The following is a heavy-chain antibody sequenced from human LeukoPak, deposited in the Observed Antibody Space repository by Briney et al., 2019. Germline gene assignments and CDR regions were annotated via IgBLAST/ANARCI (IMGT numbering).Heavy chain of an antibody. CDR2: IYGGGST. D-gene: IGHD6-13*01. Sequence: RPGGSLRLSCAASGFTVSSNYVSWVRQAPGRGLEWVSVIYGGGSTYYADSVKGRFTISRHNSKNTLYLQMNSLRAEDTAVYYCARAQPGSSSWLSHYFDYWGQGTLVTVSS. J-gene: IGHJ4*02. CDR3: ARAQPGSSSWLSHYFDY. V-gene: IGHV3-53*04. CDR1: GFTVSSNY.